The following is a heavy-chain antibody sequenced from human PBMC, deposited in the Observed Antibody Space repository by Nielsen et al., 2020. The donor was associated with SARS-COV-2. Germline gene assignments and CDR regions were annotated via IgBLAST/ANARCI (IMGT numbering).Heavy chain of an antibody. D-gene: IGHD6-19*01. Sequence: GESLKISCAASGLIFSSSWMVWVRQAPGKGLEWVANINEDGSVVNYVDSVKGRFTISRDNSKNTLYLQMNSLGADDTAIYYCTRRVAGGTMDVWGQGTTVTVSS. CDR3: TRRVAGGTMDV. CDR2: INEDGSVV. J-gene: IGHJ6*02. CDR1: GLIFSSSW. V-gene: IGHV3-7*05.